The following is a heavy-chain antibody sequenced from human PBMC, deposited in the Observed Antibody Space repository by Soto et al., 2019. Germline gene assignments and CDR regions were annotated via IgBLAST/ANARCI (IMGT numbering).Heavy chain of an antibody. V-gene: IGHV4-31*03. CDR1: GYSITAGGYY. D-gene: IGHD6-19*01. CDR2: FYSSGSI. CDR3: ARMYSSGSGWFHP. J-gene: IGHJ5*02. Sequence: LSLTCLVSGYSITAGGYYWSWIRHHPGKGLEWIGSFYSSGSIIYNPSLRSRVSISGDTSSNQFSMSLTSVTAADTARYYCARMYSSGSGWFHPWGQGTLVTVSS.